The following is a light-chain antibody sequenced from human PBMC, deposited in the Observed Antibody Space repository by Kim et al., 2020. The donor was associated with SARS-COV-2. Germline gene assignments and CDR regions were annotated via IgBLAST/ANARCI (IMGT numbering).Light chain of an antibody. CDR1: QRISSY. Sequence: SASVGERVTITCRASQRISSYLNWYQQKPGKAPKLLIYAASSLQSGVPSRFSGSGSGTDFTLTISSLQPEDFATYYCQQSYSTPYSFGQGTKLEI. CDR3: QQSYSTPYS. CDR2: AAS. J-gene: IGKJ2*03. V-gene: IGKV1-39*01.